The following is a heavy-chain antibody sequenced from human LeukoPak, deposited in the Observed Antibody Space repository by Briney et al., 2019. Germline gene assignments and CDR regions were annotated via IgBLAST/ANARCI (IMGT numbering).Heavy chain of an antibody. CDR2: ISGYNGNT. CDR3: ARVHNEGSHYVY. J-gene: IGHJ4*02. D-gene: IGHD1-26*01. CDR1: GYTFNTYG. V-gene: IGHV1-18*01. Sequence: VASVKVSCKASGYTFNTYGVSWVRQAPGQGLEWMGWISGYNGNTNYAQKLQGRVTITTDTSTSTAYMELRSLRSDDTAVYYCARVHNEGSHYVYWGQGTLVTVSS.